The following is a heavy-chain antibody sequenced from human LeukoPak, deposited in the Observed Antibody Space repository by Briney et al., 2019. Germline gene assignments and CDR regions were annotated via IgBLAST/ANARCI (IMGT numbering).Heavy chain of an antibody. Sequence: PGGSLRLSCAASGFTFSSYSMNWVRQAPGKGLEWVSYISSSSSTIYYADSVKGRFTISRDNAKNSLYLQMNSLRAEDTAVYYCARLQQLWNTPDDYWGQGTLVTVSS. CDR2: ISSSSSTI. J-gene: IGHJ4*02. CDR1: GFTFSSYS. V-gene: IGHV3-48*01. D-gene: IGHD5-18*01. CDR3: ARLQQLWNTPDDY.